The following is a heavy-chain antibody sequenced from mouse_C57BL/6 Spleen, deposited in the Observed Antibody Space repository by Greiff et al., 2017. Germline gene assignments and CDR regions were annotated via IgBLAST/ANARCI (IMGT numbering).Heavy chain of an antibody. V-gene: IGHV1-53*01. D-gene: IGHD2-4*01. CDR1: GYTFTSYW. J-gene: IGHJ3*01. CDR2: INPSNGGT. Sequence: QVHVKQPGTELVKPGASVKLSCKASGYTFTSYWMHWVKQRPGQGLEWIGNINPSNGGTNYNEKFKSKATLTVDKSSSTAYMQLSSLTSEDSAVYYCARAGYDYDPWFAYWGQGTLVTVSA. CDR3: ARAGYDYDPWFAY.